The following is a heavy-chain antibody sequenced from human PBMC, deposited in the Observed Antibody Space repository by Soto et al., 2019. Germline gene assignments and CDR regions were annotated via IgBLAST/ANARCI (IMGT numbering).Heavy chain of an antibody. CDR2: INTDGSGT. CDR1: GFTFSSYW. J-gene: IGHJ4*01. V-gene: IGHV3-74*03. Sequence: EVQLVESGGDLVQPGGSLRLSCAASGFTFSSYWMPWVRQAPGKGLVWVSRINTDGSGTMYADSVKGRFTISRDNAKNTLYLQVSSLRAVDTAVYFCARSHGDFLDYWGHGTLVTVSS. CDR3: ARSHGDFLDY. D-gene: IGHD4-17*01.